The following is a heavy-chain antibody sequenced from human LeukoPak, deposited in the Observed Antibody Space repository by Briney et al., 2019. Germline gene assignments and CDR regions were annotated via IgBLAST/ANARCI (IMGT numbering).Heavy chain of an antibody. CDR1: GGSFSGYY. D-gene: IGHD4-17*01. Sequence: SEALSLTCAVYGGSFSGYYWSWIRQPPGKGLEWIGEINHSGSTNYNPSLKSRVTISVDTSKNQFSLKLSSVTAADTAVYYCARDPTVTKYWYFDLWGRGTLVTVSS. CDR3: ARDPTVTKYWYFDL. CDR2: INHSGST. J-gene: IGHJ2*01. V-gene: IGHV4-34*01.